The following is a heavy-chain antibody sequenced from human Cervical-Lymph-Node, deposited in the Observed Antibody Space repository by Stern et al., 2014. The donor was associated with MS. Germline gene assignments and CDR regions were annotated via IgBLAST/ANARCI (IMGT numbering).Heavy chain of an antibody. Sequence: QVQLGQSGTEVKKPGASVLVSCKASGYTFTTYGITWVRQAPGQGLEWTGWISADSGNTKYAQKFQDRVTMTRDTTTGTAYMEVRSLRSEDTAVYYCARDKMHAFDYWGQGTQVTVPS. CDR1: GYTFTTYG. CDR2: ISADSGNT. CDR3: ARDKMHAFDY. V-gene: IGHV1-18*01. D-gene: IGHD2-8*01. J-gene: IGHJ4*02.